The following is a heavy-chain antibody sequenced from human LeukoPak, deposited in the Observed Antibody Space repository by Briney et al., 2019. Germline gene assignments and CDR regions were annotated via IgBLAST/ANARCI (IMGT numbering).Heavy chain of an antibody. CDR1: GFTFSSYS. CDR2: TSSSSSYI. J-gene: IGHJ4*02. V-gene: IGHV3-21*01. CDR3: ARVGSSGFQGDY. Sequence: PGGSLRLSCAASGFTFSSYSMNWVRQAPGKGLEWVSSTSSSSSYIYYADSVKGRFTISRDNAKNSLYLQMNSLRVEDTAVYYCARVGSSGFQGDYWGQGTLVTVSS. D-gene: IGHD3-22*01.